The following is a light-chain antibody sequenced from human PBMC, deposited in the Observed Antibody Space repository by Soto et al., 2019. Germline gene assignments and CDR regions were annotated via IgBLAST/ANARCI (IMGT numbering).Light chain of an antibody. J-gene: IGLJ2*01. CDR1: SSNIASYS. CDR3: AAWDDSLTIL. CDR2: ENN. Sequence: QSALTQPPSASGTPGQTVTISCSGGSSNIASYSVYWYQQLPGTAPKLLIYENNQRPSGVPDRFSGSKSDTSASLAIAGLRSGDEADYYCAAWDDSLTILFGGGTKLTVL. V-gene: IGLV1-47*01.